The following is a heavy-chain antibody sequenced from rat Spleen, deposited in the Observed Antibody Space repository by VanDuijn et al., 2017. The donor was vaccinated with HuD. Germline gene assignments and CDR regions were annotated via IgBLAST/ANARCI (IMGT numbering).Heavy chain of an antibody. V-gene: IGHV5-19*01. CDR2: ISPTGGST. J-gene: IGHJ2*01. CDR1: EFTFRNYG. Sequence: EVQLVESGGGLVQPGGSLKLSCAASEFTFRNYGMNWIRQAPTKGLEWVASISPTGGSTYYRDSLKGRFTVSRDNAESTLYLQMNSLRSEDTATYYCTRDITTVVGYFDYWGQGVMVTVSS. D-gene: IGHD1-1*01. CDR3: TRDITTVVGYFDY.